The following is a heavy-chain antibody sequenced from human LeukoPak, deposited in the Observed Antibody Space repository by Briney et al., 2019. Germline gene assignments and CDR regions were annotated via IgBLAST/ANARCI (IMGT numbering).Heavy chain of an antibody. CDR1: GGSISSSSYY. V-gene: IGHV4-61*02. D-gene: IGHD3-22*01. Sequence: PSETLSLTCTVSGGSISSSSYYWSWIRQPAGKGLEWIGRIYTSGSAYYNPSLKSRVSMSVDTSKNQFSLKLTSVTAADTAVYYCAKNEPDSSGHYMTDYWGQGTLVTVSS. J-gene: IGHJ4*02. CDR3: AKNEPDSSGHYMTDY. CDR2: IYTSGSA.